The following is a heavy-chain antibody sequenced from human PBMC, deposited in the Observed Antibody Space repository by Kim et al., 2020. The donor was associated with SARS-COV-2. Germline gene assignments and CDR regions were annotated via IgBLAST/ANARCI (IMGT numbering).Heavy chain of an antibody. CDR2: ISYDGSNK. Sequence: GGSLRLSCAASGFTFSSYAMHWVRQAPGKGLEWVAVISYDGSNKYYADSVKGRFTISRDNSKNTLYLQMNSLRAEDTAVYYCARLPHYYGSGSYYYYGM. D-gene: IGHD3-10*01. CDR3: ARLPHYYGSGSYYYYGM. J-gene: IGHJ6*01. V-gene: IGHV3-30*04. CDR1: GFTFSSYA.